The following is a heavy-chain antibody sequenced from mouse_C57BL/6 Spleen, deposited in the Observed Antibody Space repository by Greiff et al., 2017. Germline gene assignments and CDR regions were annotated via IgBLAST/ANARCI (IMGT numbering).Heavy chain of an antibody. D-gene: IGHD1-1*01. V-gene: IGHV1-59*01. J-gene: IGHJ4*01. CDR3: ARAGYCGSLDY. Sequence: QVQLQQPGAELVRPGTSVKLSCKASGYTFTSYWMHWVKQRPGQGLEWIGVIDPSDSYTNYNQKFKGKATLTVDTSSSTAYMQLSRLTSEDSAVYYCARAGYCGSLDYWGQGTSVTVSS. CDR1: GYTFTSYW. CDR2: IDPSDSYT.